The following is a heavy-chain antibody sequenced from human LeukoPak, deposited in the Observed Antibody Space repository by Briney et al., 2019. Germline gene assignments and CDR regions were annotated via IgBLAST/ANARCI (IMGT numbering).Heavy chain of an antibody. CDR2: VYDIGST. Sequence: PSETLSLTCTVSGGSIGSHYWTWIRQTPGKGLEWIGYVYDIGSTKYNPSLKSRVTISVDTSKNQFSLKLSSVTAADTAVYYCARVPKAPYYDILTGSDYYYYYMDVWGKGTTVTISS. CDR1: GGSIGSHY. J-gene: IGHJ6*03. D-gene: IGHD3-9*01. V-gene: IGHV4-59*11. CDR3: ARVPKAPYYDILTGSDYYYYYMDV.